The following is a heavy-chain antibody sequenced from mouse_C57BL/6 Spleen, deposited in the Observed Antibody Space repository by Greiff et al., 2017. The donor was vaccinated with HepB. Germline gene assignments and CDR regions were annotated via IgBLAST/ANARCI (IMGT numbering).Heavy chain of an antibody. CDR1: GYTFTDYY. J-gene: IGHJ3*01. Sequence: EVQLQQSGPELVKPGASVKISCKASGYTFTDYYMNWVKQSHGKSLEWIGDINPNNGGTSYNQKFKGKATLTVDKSSSTAYMELRSLTSEDSAVYYCARYDYDGRFHFAYWGQGTLVTVSA. V-gene: IGHV1-26*01. CDR3: ARYDYDGRFHFAY. D-gene: IGHD2-4*01. CDR2: INPNNGGT.